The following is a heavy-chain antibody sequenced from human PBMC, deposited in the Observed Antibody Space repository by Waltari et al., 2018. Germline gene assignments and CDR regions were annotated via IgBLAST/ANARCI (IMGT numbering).Heavy chain of an antibody. V-gene: IGHV3-48*03. D-gene: IGHD5-18*01. Sequence: EVQLVESGGGLVQPGGSLRLSCAASGFTFSSYEMNWVRQAPGKGLEWGSYIISSGMTIYYADSGKGRFTISRDNAKNSLYLQMNSLRAEDTAVYYCASSTIIQLWLPTDYWGQGTLVTVSS. CDR2: IISSGMTI. CDR1: GFTFSSYE. CDR3: ASSTIIQLWLPTDY. J-gene: IGHJ4*02.